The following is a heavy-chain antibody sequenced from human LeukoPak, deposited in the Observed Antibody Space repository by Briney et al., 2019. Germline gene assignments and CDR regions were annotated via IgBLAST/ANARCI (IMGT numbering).Heavy chain of an antibody. CDR3: ARGDYGDYDDNWFDP. D-gene: IGHD4-17*01. V-gene: IGHV4-34*01. CDR1: GGSFSGYY. J-gene: IGHJ5*02. CDR2: INHSGST. Sequence: SETLSLTCAVYGGSFSGYYWSWIRQPPGKGLVWIGEINHSGSTNYNPSLKSRVTISVDTSKNQFSLKLSSVTAADTAVYYCARGDYGDYDDNWFDPWGQGTLVTVSS.